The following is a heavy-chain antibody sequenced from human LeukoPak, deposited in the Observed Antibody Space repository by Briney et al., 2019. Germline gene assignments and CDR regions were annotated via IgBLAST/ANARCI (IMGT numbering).Heavy chain of an antibody. CDR3: ARGEMITFGGVIVISTFDI. J-gene: IGHJ3*02. CDR2: INPDSGGT. CDR1: GYTFTGYY. V-gene: IGHV1-2*02. Sequence: ASVKVSCKTSGYTFTGYYIQWVRQAPGQGLEWMGYINPDSGGTNYAQEFQGRVTMTRDTSISTAYIELNRLRSDDTAVYYCARGEMITFGGVIVISTFDIWGQRTMVTVS. D-gene: IGHD3-16*02.